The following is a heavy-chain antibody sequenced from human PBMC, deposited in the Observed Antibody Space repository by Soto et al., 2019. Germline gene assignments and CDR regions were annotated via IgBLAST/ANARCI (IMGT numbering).Heavy chain of an antibody. CDR3: ARVPETYCSGGSCYSGGIDY. J-gene: IGHJ4*02. CDR2: IWYDGSNK. D-gene: IGHD2-15*01. CDR1: GFTFSSYA. Sequence: SGGSLRLSCAASGFTFSSYAMHWVRQAPGKGVEWVAIIWYDGSNKIYADSVKGRFTISRDNSKNTLYLQMNSLRAEDTAIYYCARVPETYCSGGSCYSGGIDYWGQGTLVTVSS. V-gene: IGHV3-33*01.